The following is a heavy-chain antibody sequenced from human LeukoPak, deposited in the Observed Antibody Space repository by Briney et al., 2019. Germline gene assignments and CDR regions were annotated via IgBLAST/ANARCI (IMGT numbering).Heavy chain of an antibody. CDR3: ASNRIFDY. J-gene: IGHJ4*02. D-gene: IGHD1-14*01. CDR1: GGSFSGYY. Sequence: SESLSLTCAVYGGSFSGYYWSWIRQPPGKGLEWIGEINHSGSTNYNPSLKSRVTISVDTSKNQFSLTLSSVTAVDTAVYYCASNRIFDYWGQGTLVTVSS. CDR2: INHSGST. V-gene: IGHV4-34*01.